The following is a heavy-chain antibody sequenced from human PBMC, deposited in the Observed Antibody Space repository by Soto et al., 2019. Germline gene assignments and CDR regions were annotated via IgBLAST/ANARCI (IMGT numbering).Heavy chain of an antibody. CDR3: ARDLPPYCGGDRLVY. Sequence: SETLSLTCTVSGGSISSGGYYWSWIRQHPGKGLEWIGYIYYSGSTYYNPSLKSRVTISVDTSKNQFSLKLSSVTAADTAVYYCARDLPPYCGGDRLVYWGQGTLVTVSS. CDR2: IYYSGST. V-gene: IGHV4-31*03. CDR1: GGSISSGGYY. J-gene: IGHJ4*02. D-gene: IGHD2-21*02.